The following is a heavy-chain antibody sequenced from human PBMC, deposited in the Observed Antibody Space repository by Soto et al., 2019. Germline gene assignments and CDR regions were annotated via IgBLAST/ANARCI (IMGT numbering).Heavy chain of an antibody. D-gene: IGHD5-12*01. CDR1: GFTFSSYA. Sequence: PGGSLRLSCAASGFTFSSYAMHWVRQAPGKGLEYVSAISSNGGSTYYANSVKGRFTISRDNSKNTLYLQMGSLRAEDMAVYYCARGRYSGYEIDYWGQGTLVTVSS. CDR2: ISSNGGST. CDR3: ARGRYSGYEIDY. J-gene: IGHJ4*02. V-gene: IGHV3-64*01.